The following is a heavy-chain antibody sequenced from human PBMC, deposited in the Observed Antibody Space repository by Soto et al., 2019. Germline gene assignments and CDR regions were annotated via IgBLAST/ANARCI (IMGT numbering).Heavy chain of an antibody. Sequence: GESLKISCKGSGYSFTSFWIGWVRQMPGKGLEWMGIMYPDDSDTRYSPSFQGQVTISADKSISTAYLQWNSLKASDTAMYYCARGEGGQLVYFDYWGQGALVTVPQ. CDR1: GYSFTSFW. V-gene: IGHV5-51*01. J-gene: IGHJ4*02. CDR3: ARGEGGQLVYFDY. CDR2: MYPDDSDT. D-gene: IGHD2-15*01.